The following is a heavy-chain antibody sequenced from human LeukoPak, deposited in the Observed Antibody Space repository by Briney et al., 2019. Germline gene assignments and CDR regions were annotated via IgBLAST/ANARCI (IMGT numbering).Heavy chain of an antibody. Sequence: GGSLRLSCAASGFTFSSYWMHWVRQVPGKGLVWVSLINGDGTTTTYADSVKGRFTVSRDNAKNTAYLQMNSLRAEDTAVYYCARDYAGSPDYWGQGTLVTVSS. CDR2: INGDGTTT. J-gene: IGHJ4*02. CDR3: ARDYAGSPDY. V-gene: IGHV3-74*01. D-gene: IGHD3-10*01. CDR1: GFTFSSYW.